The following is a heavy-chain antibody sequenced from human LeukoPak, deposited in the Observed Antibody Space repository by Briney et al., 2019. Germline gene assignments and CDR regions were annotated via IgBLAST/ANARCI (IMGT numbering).Heavy chain of an antibody. V-gene: IGHV3-21*06. CDR3: AAVDSFDY. D-gene: IGHD2-21*01. Sequence: GGSLRLSCEASGFTFNTYSMNWARQAPGKGLEWVSSIDSSGGYMFYADSVTGRFIISRDNAKDSLYLQMNSLRAEDTAVYYCAAVDSFDYWGQGTLVTVSS. CDR2: IDSSGGYM. J-gene: IGHJ4*02. CDR1: GFTFNTYS.